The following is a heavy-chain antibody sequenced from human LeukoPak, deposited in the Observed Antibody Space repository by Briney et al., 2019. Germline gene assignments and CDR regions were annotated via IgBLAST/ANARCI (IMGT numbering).Heavy chain of an antibody. Sequence: GGSLRLSCAASGFTFTRYWMSWVRQAPGKGLEWVANINQDGSEQFYVDSVKGRFTISRDNTKNSLYLQMNSLRVEDTALYYCAKDGTDWYFDVWGRGTLVTVSS. J-gene: IGHJ2*01. CDR1: GFTFTRYW. V-gene: IGHV3-7*01. CDR3: AKDGTDWYFDV. CDR2: INQDGSEQ. D-gene: IGHD6-13*01.